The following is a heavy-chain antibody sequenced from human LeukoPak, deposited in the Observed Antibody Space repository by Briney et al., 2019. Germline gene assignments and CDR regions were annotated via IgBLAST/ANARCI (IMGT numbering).Heavy chain of an antibody. J-gene: IGHJ3*02. V-gene: IGHV3-11*01. D-gene: IGHD1-14*01. CDR2: ISSSGSTM. CDR1: GFIFSDYY. CDR3: ARDSQTRSAFDI. Sequence: GGSLRLSCAASGFIFSDYYMSWIRQAPGKGLEWVSYISSSGSTMYYTDSVKGRFTISRDNAKDSLYLQMNSLRAEDTAVYYCARDSQTRSAFDIWGQGTMVTVSS.